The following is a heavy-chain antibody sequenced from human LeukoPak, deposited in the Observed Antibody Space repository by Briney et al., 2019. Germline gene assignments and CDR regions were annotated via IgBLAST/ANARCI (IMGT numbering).Heavy chain of an antibody. CDR1: GGSISSGGYY. J-gene: IGHJ5*02. Sequence: SQTLSLTCTVSGGSISSGGYYWSWIRQHPGKGLEWIGYIHYSGSTYYTPSLKSGVTISVDTSKNQFSLKLRYVTAADTAVYYCARTYMTSARFDPWGHGILVTVSS. CDR3: ARTYMTSARFDP. CDR2: IHYSGST. V-gene: IGHV4-31*03. D-gene: IGHD2-21*02.